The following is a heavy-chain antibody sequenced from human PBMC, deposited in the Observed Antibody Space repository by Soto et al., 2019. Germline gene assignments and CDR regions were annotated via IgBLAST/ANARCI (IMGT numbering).Heavy chain of an antibody. V-gene: IGHV4-61*01. CDR1: GGSVSSGSYY. CDR2: IYYSGST. CDR3: GRIAAAAGWFDP. D-gene: IGHD6-13*01. Sequence: PSETLSLTCTASGGSVSSGSYYWSWIRQPPGKGLEWIGYIYYSGSTHYNPSLKSRVTISVDTSKNQFSLKLSSVTAADTAVYYCGRIAAAAGWFDPWGQGTLVTVSS. J-gene: IGHJ5*02.